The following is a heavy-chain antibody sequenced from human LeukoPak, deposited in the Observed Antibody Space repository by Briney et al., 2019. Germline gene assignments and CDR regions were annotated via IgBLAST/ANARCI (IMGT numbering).Heavy chain of an antibody. D-gene: IGHD6-19*01. CDR2: IWSDGSKT. Sequence: GGSWGLSWAASGFTFSTYGMPGVGRAPGKGLEGGAVIWSDGSKTYYVDSVKGRFTISRDNSKNTLYLQMNSLRVEDTAVYYCARAWYSGAWYGMDVWGQGTTVTVSS. CDR3: ARAWYSGAWYGMDV. J-gene: IGHJ6*02. CDR1: GFTFSTYG. V-gene: IGHV3-33*01.